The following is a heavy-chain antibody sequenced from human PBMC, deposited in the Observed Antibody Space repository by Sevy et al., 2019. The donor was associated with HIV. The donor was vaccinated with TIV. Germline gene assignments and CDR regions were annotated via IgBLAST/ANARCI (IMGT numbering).Heavy chain of an antibody. Sequence: GGSLRLSCAASGFTFSNYAMSWLRQAPGKGLEWVSSISRSGSSTDYADSVKGRFTISRDNSMNTLYLQMNSLRAEDTAVYYCAKVDVVVPVADYGLDVWGQWTTVTVSS. CDR1: GFTFSNYA. CDR2: ISRSGSST. CDR3: AKVDVVVPVADYGLDV. V-gene: IGHV3-23*01. D-gene: IGHD2-2*01. J-gene: IGHJ6*02.